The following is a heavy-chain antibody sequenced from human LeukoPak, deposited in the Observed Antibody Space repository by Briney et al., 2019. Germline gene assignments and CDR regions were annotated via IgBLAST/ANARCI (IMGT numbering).Heavy chain of an antibody. CDR1: GGSISISSDY. V-gene: IGHV4-39*01. J-gene: IGHJ4*02. Sequence: PSETLSLTCTVSGGSISISSDYWGWIRQPPGKGLEWIGDIYYSGTTNYNPSLKSRVTMSVDTSKNQFSLKLNSATAEDTAVYYCARRLSTRSYYLDDWGQGTLVTVSS. D-gene: IGHD2/OR15-2a*01. CDR3: ARRLSTRSYYLDD. CDR2: IYYSGTT.